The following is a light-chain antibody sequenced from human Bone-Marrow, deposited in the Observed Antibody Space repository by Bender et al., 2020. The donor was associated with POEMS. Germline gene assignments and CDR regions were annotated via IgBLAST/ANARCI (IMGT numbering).Light chain of an antibody. J-gene: IGLJ2*01. V-gene: IGLV2-11*01. Sequence: QSALTQPRSVSGSPRQSVTISCTGTSSDVGAYNCVYWYQQKPGQAPVLVVYDDRDRPTGIPERFSGSNSGNTATLTITRVEVGDEADYYCHVWDVGSNRPIFGGGTKLTVL. CDR2: DDR. CDR3: HVWDVGSNRPI. CDR1: SSDVGAYNC.